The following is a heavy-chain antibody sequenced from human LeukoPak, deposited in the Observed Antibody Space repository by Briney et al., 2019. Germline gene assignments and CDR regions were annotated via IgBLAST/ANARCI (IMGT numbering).Heavy chain of an antibody. D-gene: IGHD3-10*01. CDR1: GFSFSSDE. CDR2: ISTSGRTT. Sequence: GGSLRLSCAASGFSFSSDELNWVRQAPGKGLEGLSYISTSGRTTYYADSVKGRFTISRDNAKNSLYLQMSSLRAEDTAVYYCARDRTMVRGLANYFYGMDVWGQGTTVIVSS. V-gene: IGHV3-48*03. CDR3: ARDRTMVRGLANYFYGMDV. J-gene: IGHJ6*02.